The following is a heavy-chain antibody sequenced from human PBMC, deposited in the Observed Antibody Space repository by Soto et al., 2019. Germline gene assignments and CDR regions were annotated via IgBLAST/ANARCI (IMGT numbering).Heavy chain of an antibody. J-gene: IGHJ4*01. Sequence: EVQLVESGGGLVQPGGSLRLSCAASGFTFSSYWMSWVRQAPGKGLEWVANIKQDGSEKYYVDSVKGRFTISRDNAKNSRYLQMNSLRAEDTAVYYCARVGPGYCSGGSCYYGYWGQGTLVTVSS. CDR3: ARVGPGYCSGGSCYYGY. V-gene: IGHV3-7*01. CDR2: IKQDGSEK. CDR1: GFTFSSYW. D-gene: IGHD2-15*01.